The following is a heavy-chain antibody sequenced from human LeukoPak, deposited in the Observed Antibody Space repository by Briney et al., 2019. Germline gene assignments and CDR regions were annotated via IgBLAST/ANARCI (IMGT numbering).Heavy chain of an antibody. V-gene: IGHV3-30-3*01. Sequence: GGSLRLSCAASGFIFSTFTMHWVRQAPGKGLEWVAVISYDGSNKYYADSVKGRFTISRDNSKNTLYLQMNSLRAEDTAVYYCAKDISSIVVVTSDAFNIWGQGTMVTVSS. CDR3: AKDISSIVVVTSDAFNI. CDR2: ISYDGSNK. D-gene: IGHD2-21*02. J-gene: IGHJ3*02. CDR1: GFIFSTFT.